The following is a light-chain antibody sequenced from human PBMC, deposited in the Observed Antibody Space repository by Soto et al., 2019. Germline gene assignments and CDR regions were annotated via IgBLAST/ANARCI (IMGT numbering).Light chain of an antibody. J-gene: IGKJ5*01. CDR2: DAS. CDR1: ETLSSGS. Sequence: EIVLTQSPGTLSLSPGQRATLSCRASETLSSGSLAWYQQKPGQAPRLLIYDASNRATGIPARFSGSGSGTDFTLTISSLEPEDFAVYYCQQRSNWPPSTFGQGTRLEIK. V-gene: IGKV3-11*01. CDR3: QQRSNWPPST.